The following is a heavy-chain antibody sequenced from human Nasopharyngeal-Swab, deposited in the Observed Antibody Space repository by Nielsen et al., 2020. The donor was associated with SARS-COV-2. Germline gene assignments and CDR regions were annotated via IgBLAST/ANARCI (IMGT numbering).Heavy chain of an antibody. CDR3: ARGWRHYYDSSGYYPNAYYFDY. CDR1: GGSFSDYY. CDR2: INHGGTT. Sequence: GSLRLSCGVYGGSFSDYYWSWIRQSPGKGLEWIGEINHGGTTNYNPSLKSRVIMSVDTSKNQFSLKLDSVTAADTAVYYCARGWRHYYDSSGYYPNAYYFDYWGQGTLVTVSS. D-gene: IGHD3-22*01. J-gene: IGHJ4*02. V-gene: IGHV4-34*01.